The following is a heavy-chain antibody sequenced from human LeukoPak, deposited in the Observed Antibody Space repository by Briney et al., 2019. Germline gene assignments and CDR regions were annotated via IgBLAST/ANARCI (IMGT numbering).Heavy chain of an antibody. CDR1: GGSFSDYY. Sequence: PSETLSLTCAVYGGSFSDYYWSWIRQPPGKGLEWIGEINHSGTTNYNPSLKSRVTISVDTSKNQFSLKLSSVTAADTAVYYCARSPRYSSSYTYYFDYWGQGTLVTVSS. CDR2: INHSGTT. V-gene: IGHV4-34*01. J-gene: IGHJ4*02. CDR3: ARSPRYSSSYTYYFDY. D-gene: IGHD6-13*01.